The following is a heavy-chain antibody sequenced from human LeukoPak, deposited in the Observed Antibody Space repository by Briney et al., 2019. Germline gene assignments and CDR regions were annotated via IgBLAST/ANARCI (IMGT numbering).Heavy chain of an antibody. J-gene: IGHJ4*02. D-gene: IGHD6-13*01. Sequence: GGSLRLSCAVSRFTFIIYWMSWVRQAPGKGLEWVANIKQDGSEKYYVDSVKGRFTISRDNAKNSLYPQMNSLRVEDTAVYYCARAKGAAGTYLFDYWGQGTLVTVSS. V-gene: IGHV3-7*03. CDR1: RFTFIIYW. CDR2: IKQDGSEK. CDR3: ARAKGAAGTYLFDY.